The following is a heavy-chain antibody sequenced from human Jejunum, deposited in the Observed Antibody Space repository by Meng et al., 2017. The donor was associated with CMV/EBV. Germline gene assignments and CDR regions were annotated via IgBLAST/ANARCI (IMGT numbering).Heavy chain of an antibody. CDR1: FRRST. V-gene: IGHV3-21*01. CDR3: ARFGTMIVVEDVDYFDY. CDR2: ISSTSSSM. Sequence: FRRSTMNWVRQAPGKGLEWVSSISSTSSSMYYADSVKGRFTISRDNAKNSLYLQMNSLRAEDTAVYYCARFGTMIVVEDVDYFDYWGQGTVVTVSS. D-gene: IGHD3-22*01. J-gene: IGHJ4*02.